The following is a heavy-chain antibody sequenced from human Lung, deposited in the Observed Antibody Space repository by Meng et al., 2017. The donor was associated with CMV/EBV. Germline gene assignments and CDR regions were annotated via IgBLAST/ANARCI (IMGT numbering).Heavy chain of an antibody. CDR1: SVSKYG. CDR3: ILDRRSIHNGDYFYFDY. J-gene: IGHJ4*02. D-gene: IGHD2/OR15-2a*01. CDR2: INTNNGNT. Sequence: SVSKYGIGWGRQARDQRLEWLGWINTNNGNTDSAKKYKGRLTMTADTSTSTAYMELRSLRSDDTVFYYCILDRRSIHNGDYFYFDYWGQGALVTVSS. V-gene: IGHV1-18*01.